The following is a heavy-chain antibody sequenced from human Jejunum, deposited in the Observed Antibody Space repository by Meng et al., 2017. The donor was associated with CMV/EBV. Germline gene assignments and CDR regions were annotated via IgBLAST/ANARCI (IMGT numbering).Heavy chain of an antibody. J-gene: IGHJ4*02. CDR3: ASDYYGSGTPPHS. CDR2: VTPIFGMT. CDR1: GTSFSSYA. D-gene: IGHD3-10*01. Sequence: SGTSFSSYAITWVRQAPGQGLEGMGGVTPIFGMTNYAQKVQGRVTITADKFTGTAYMELISLRSDDTAVYYCASDYYGSGTPPHSWGQGTLVTVSS. V-gene: IGHV1-69*17.